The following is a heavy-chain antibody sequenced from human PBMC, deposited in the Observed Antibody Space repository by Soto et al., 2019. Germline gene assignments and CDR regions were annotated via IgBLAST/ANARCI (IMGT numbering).Heavy chain of an antibody. V-gene: IGHV3-23*01. D-gene: IGHD3-3*01. J-gene: IGHJ4*02. CDR2: ISGSGGST. Sequence: EVQLLESGGGLVQPGGSLRLSCAASGFTFSSYAMSWVRQAPGKGLEWVSAISGSGGSTYYADSVKGRFTISRDNSKNTLYLQMNSLRAEDTAVYYCAKEALPTYYDLWSGYYTVNYFDYWGQGTLVTVSS. CDR3: AKEALPTYYDLWSGYYTVNYFDY. CDR1: GFTFSSYA.